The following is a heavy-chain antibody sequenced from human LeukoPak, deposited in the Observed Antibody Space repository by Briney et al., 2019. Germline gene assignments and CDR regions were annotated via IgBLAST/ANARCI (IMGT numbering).Heavy chain of an antibody. D-gene: IGHD3-22*01. CDR2: SYPGDSDT. Sequence: GESLMISCSGSGYSFTSYWICWVRRMPGEGVEWMAVSYPGDSDTRYSPSFEGHATISAYTRHSTASLQRSRLTASETAMYYCARASDSSVYYDDFDYWGQGTLVIVSS. CDR1: GYSFTSYW. CDR3: ARASDSSVYYDDFDY. J-gene: IGHJ4*02. V-gene: IGHV5-51*01.